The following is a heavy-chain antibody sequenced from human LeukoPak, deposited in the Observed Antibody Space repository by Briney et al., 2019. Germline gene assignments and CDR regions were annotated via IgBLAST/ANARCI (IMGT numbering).Heavy chain of an antibody. CDR1: GYTFTSYD. J-gene: IGHJ6*03. D-gene: IGHD3-10*02. CDR2: MNPNSGNT. V-gene: IGHV1-8*01. CDR3: ARVISVRGVIMRPYYYYYYMDV. Sequence: ASVKVSCKASGYTFTSYDINWVRQATGQGLEWMGWMNPNSGNTGYAQKFQGRVTMTRNTSISTAYMELSSLRSEDTAVYYCARVISVRGVIMRPYYYYYYMDVWGKGTTVTVSS.